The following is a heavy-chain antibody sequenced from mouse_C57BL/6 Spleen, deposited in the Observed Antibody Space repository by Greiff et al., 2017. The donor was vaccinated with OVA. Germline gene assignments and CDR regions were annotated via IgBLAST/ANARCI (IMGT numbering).Heavy chain of an antibody. V-gene: IGHV1-22*01. D-gene: IGHD1-1*01. CDR2: INPNNGGT. CDR3: AREHYYGSSYVGWYFDV. Sequence: EVQLQQSGPELVKPGASVKMSCKASGYTFTDYNMHWVKQSHGKSLEWIGYINPNNGGTSYNQKFKGKATLTVNKSSSTAYMELRSLTSEDSAVYYCAREHYYGSSYVGWYFDVWGTGTTVTVSS. CDR1: GYTFTDYN. J-gene: IGHJ1*03.